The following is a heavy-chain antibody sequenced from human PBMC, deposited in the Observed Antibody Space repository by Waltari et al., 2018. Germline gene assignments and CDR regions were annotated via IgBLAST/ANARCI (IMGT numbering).Heavy chain of an antibody. D-gene: IGHD2-8*01. CDR2: ISYDGSNK. CDR3: VCTSLYYYYYMDV. J-gene: IGHJ6*03. Sequence: QVQLVESGGGVVQPGRSLRLPCAASGFTFSSYAMPWVRQAPGKGLEWVAVISYDGSNKYYADSVKGRFTISRDNSKNTLYLQMNSLRAEDTAVYYCVCTSLYYYYYMDVWGKGTTVTISS. CDR1: GFTFSSYA. V-gene: IGHV3-30-3*01.